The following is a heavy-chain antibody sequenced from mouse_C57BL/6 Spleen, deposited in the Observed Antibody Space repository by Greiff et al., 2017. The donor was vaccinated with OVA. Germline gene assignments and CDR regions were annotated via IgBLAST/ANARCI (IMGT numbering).Heavy chain of an antibody. CDR2: IYPGDGDT. V-gene: IGHV1-82*01. CDR1: GYAFSSSW. D-gene: IGHD2-3*01. J-gene: IGHJ4*01. Sequence: QVQLQQSGPELVKPGASVKISCKASGYAFSSSWMNWVKQRPGKGLEWIGRIYPGDGDTNYNGKFKGKATLTADKSSSKAYMQLSRLTSEDSAVYFCARSNDGYYGYAMDYWGQGTSVTVSS. CDR3: ARSNDGYYGYAMDY.